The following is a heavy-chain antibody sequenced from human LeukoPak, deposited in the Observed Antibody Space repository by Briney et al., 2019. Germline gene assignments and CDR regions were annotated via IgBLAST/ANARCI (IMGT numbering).Heavy chain of an antibody. Sequence: GASVNVSCKASGGSFHSYTFTWVRQAPGKGLEWMGRVLPLSNTVDYVQTFQGRVTITADKSTSTAYMELRSLTSEDTAVYYCARGAFNYEMLTGYYSDLHSWGQGTLVTVSS. V-gene: IGHV1-69*08. CDR2: VLPLSNTV. CDR3: ARGAFNYEMLTGYYSDLHS. D-gene: IGHD3-9*01. CDR1: GGSFHSYT. J-gene: IGHJ4*02.